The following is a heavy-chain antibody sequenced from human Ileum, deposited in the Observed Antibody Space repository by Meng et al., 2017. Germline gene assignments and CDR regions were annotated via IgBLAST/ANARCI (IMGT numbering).Heavy chain of an antibody. J-gene: IGHJ4*02. CDR2: ISSSGSTI. Sequence: GGSLRLSCAASGFTFSSYEMNWVRQATGNGLEWVSSISSSGSTIYYADSVKGRFTISRDNAKNSLYLQMNSLRAEDTAVYYCARDWVAVGRFDYWGQGTMVTVSS. CDR3: ARDWVAVGRFDY. CDR1: GFTFSSYE. D-gene: IGHD6-19*01. V-gene: IGHV3-48*03.